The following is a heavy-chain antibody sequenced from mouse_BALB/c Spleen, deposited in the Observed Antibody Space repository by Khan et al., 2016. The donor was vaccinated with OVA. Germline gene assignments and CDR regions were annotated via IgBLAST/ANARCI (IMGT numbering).Heavy chain of an antibody. V-gene: IGHV1-4*01. J-gene: IGHJ2*01. CDR1: GYTFTNYT. CDR3: VRIPIPPDYFDD. Sequence: QIQLVQSGAELARPGASVKMSCKASGYTFTNYTMHWVKQRPGQGLEWIGSINPSSGYTNYNQNFNDKATLTTDRSSSTSYMQLSSRTDDDSAVYCGVRIPIPPDYFDDWGQGTTLTVSS. CDR2: INPSSGYT.